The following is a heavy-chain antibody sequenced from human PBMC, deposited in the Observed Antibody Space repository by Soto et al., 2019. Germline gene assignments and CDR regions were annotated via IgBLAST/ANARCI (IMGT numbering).Heavy chain of an antibody. J-gene: IGHJ6*02. D-gene: IGHD5-12*01. CDR2: IIPIFGTA. CDR1: GGTFSSYA. Sequence: QVQLVQSGAEVKKPGSSVKVSCKASGGTFSSYAISWVRQAPGQGLEWMGGIIPIFGTANYAQKFQGRVTITADETTSTGDMGVRSLRSEDTAVYYCAGGGVVADNYYSYYGMEVWGQGTTVTVSS. CDR3: AGGGVVADNYYSYYGMEV. V-gene: IGHV1-69*12.